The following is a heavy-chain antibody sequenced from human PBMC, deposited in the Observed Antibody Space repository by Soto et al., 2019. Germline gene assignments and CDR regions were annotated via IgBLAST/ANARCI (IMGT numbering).Heavy chain of an antibody. D-gene: IGHD3-16*02. CDR3: ARVGILDYFDY. CDR2: IYYSGST. J-gene: IGHJ4*02. Sequence: SETLSLTCTVSGGSISSYYWSWIRQPPGKGLEWIGYIYYSGSTNYNPSLKSRVTISVDTSKNQFSLKLGSVTAADTAVYYCARVGILDYFDYWGQGTLVTVSS. V-gene: IGHV4-59*01. CDR1: GGSISSYY.